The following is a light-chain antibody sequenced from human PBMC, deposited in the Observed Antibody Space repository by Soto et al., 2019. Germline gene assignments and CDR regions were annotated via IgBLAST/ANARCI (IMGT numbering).Light chain of an antibody. Sequence: EIVLTQSPGILSLSPGERATLSCRASQSVSSIYLGWYQQKPGQAPRLLIYGASSRATGIPDRFSGSGSGTDFSLTISRLEPEDFAVYFCQQYGDSTGWTFGQGTKVDSK. V-gene: IGKV3-20*01. J-gene: IGKJ1*01. CDR1: QSVSSIY. CDR2: GAS. CDR3: QQYGDSTGWT.